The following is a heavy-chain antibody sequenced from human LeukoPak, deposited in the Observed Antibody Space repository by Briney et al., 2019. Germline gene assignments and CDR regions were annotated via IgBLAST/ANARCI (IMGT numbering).Heavy chain of an antibody. J-gene: IGHJ4*02. Sequence: PGGSLRLSCAASGFTFSSYSMNWVRQAPGKGLEWVSYISSSGSTIYYADSVKGRFTISRDNAKNSLYLQMNSLRAEDTAVYYCARPYAPPAGYWGQGTLVTVSS. CDR1: GFTFSSYS. D-gene: IGHD2-2*01. CDR2: ISSSGSTI. CDR3: ARPYAPPAGY. V-gene: IGHV3-48*04.